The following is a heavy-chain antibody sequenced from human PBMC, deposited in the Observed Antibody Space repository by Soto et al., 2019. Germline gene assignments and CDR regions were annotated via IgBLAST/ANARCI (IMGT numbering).Heavy chain of an antibody. Sequence: QLQLQESGPKLVKPSETLSLTCTVSGGSVSTNSYSWGWIRQTPGKGLEWIGTIYSSENTYYNPSLLRRVTISVDTSKNDFSLRLSSETAADTAVYYCARLNGYCVSTNCHGYYGMDVWGQGTTVTVSS. CDR3: ARLNGYCVSTNCHGYYGMDV. CDR2: IYSSENT. J-gene: IGHJ6*02. V-gene: IGHV4-39*02. CDR1: GGSVSTNSYS. D-gene: IGHD2-2*03.